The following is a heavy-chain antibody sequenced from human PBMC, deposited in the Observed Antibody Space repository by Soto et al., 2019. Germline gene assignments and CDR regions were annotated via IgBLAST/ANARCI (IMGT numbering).Heavy chain of an antibody. J-gene: IGHJ6*02. Sequence: GGSLRLSCAASGFTFSSYAMSWVRQAPGKGLEWVSAISGSGGSTYYADSVKGRFTISGDNSKNTLYLQMNSLRAEDTAVYYCAKADPRDYGDYFDYYYYYGMDVWGQGTTVTVSS. CDR2: ISGSGGST. CDR3: AKADPRDYGDYFDYYYYYGMDV. D-gene: IGHD4-17*01. V-gene: IGHV3-23*01. CDR1: GFTFSSYA.